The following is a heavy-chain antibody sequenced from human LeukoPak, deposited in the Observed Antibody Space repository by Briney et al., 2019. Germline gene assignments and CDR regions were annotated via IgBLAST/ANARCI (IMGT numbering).Heavy chain of an antibody. CDR1: GFIFDDYG. D-gene: IGHD6-13*01. J-gene: IGHJ4*02. CDR2: INWNGSIT. CDR3: ARVYLSQQLVPGLDY. V-gene: IGHV3-20*03. Sequence: GGSLRLSFAASGFIFDDYGMSWVGQAPGKGLEWVSGINWNGSITGYADSVKGRFTISRDNAKNSLYLQMNSLRAEDTALYYCARVYLSQQLVPGLDYWGQGTLVTVSS.